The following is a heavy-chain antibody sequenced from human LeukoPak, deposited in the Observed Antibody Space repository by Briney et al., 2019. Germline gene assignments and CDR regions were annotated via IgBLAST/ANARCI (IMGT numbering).Heavy chain of an antibody. CDR2: INSDGSST. CDR3: ATFRGYYDFDY. CDR1: GFTFSSYW. Sequence: SGGSLRLSCAASGFTFSSYWMHWVRQAPGKGLVWVSRINSDGSSTSYADSVKGRFTISRDNAKNTLYLQMNSLRAEDTAVYYCATFRGYYDFDYWGQETLVTVSS. J-gene: IGHJ4*02. V-gene: IGHV3-74*01. D-gene: IGHD3-22*01.